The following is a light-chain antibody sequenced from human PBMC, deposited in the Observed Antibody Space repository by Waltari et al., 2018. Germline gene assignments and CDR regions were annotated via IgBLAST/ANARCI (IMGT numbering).Light chain of an antibody. CDR3: QQRSNWPRTT. CDR2: DAS. V-gene: IGKV3-11*01. Sequence: EIVLTQSPATLSLSPGERATLSCRASQSVSSYLAWYQQKPGQAPRLLIYDASNRATGIPARFRGSGSGTDFPLTISSLEPADFAVYYCQQRSNWPRTTFGGGTKVEIK. J-gene: IGKJ4*01. CDR1: QSVSSY.